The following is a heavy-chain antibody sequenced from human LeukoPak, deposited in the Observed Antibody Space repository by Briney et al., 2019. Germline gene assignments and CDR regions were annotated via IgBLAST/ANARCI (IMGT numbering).Heavy chain of an antibody. Sequence: PGGSLRLSCEASGFTFSSFAMHWVRQAPGKGLEWVPLISYHGSNKEYADSVKGRFIISRDNSKNTLYLEMNTLRIEDTGVYYCARTPERFGQGQLDYWGQGTLVTVSS. D-gene: IGHD3-10*01. CDR3: ARTPERFGQGQLDY. CDR1: GFTFSSFA. CDR2: ISYHGSNK. V-gene: IGHV3-30*04. J-gene: IGHJ4*02.